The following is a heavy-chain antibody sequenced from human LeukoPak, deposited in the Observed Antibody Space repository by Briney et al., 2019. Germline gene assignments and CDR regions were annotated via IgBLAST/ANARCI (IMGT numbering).Heavy chain of an antibody. CDR3: VRGSSGSYGVRLS. D-gene: IGHD1-26*01. CDR2: ISSSSSTI. CDR1: GFTFSSYS. Sequence: GGSLRLSCAASGFTFSSYSMNWVRQAPGKGLEWVSYISSSSSTIYYADSVKGRFTISRDNAKNSLYLQMNSLRAEDTAVYYCVRGSSGSYGVRLSWGQGTLVTVSS. V-gene: IGHV3-48*04. J-gene: IGHJ5*02.